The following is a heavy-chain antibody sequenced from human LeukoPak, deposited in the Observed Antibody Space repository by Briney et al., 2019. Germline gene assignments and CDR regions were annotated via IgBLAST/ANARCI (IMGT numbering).Heavy chain of an antibody. V-gene: IGHV1-69*13. CDR3: ARERIVVVPAAIYYYYGMDV. CDR1: GGTFSSYA. Sequence: SVTVSCTASGGTFSSYAISWVRQAPGQGLEWMGGIIPIFGTANYAQKFQGRVTITADESTSTAYMELSSLRSEDTAVYYCARERIVVVPAAIYYYYGMDVWGQGTTVTVSS. CDR2: IIPIFGTA. D-gene: IGHD2-2*01. J-gene: IGHJ6*02.